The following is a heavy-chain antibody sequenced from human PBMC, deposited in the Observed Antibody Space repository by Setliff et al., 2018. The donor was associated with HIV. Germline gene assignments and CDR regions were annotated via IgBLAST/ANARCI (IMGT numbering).Heavy chain of an antibody. D-gene: IGHD3-22*01. CDR1: GGSFSDYY. CDR3: AREIPYSYGGSGHPL. Sequence: SETLSLTCALYGGSFSDYYWSWIRQPPGMGLEWIGEVNRGRRTNYNSSLKSRVAISIDTSKIQFSLTVTSVTAADTAVYYCAREIPYSYGGSGHPLWGQGTLVTVSS. V-gene: IGHV4-34*01. CDR2: VNRGRRT. J-gene: IGHJ4*02.